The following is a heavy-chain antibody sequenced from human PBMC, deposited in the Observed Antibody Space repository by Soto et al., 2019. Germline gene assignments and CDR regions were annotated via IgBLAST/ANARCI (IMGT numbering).Heavy chain of an antibody. V-gene: IGHV4-39*01. CDR1: GGSITSSANY. CDR2: IYFSGRT. D-gene: IGHD1-7*01. J-gene: IGHJ4*02. Sequence: QLQLQESGPGLVKPSETLSLTCSVSGGSITSSANYWGWIRQPPGKGLEWIGNIYFSGRTQYNQSLQSRFTISLVTPKKQFSLKLTSVTAADTAMYYCARRPTSDWNLFDFWGQVTLVTVSS. CDR3: ARRPTSDWNLFDF.